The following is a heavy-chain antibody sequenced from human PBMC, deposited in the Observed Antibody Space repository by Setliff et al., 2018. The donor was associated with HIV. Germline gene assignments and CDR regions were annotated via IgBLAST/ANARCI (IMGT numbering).Heavy chain of an antibody. CDR2: FHTSVTT. V-gene: IGHV4-61*09. D-gene: IGHD3-22*01. CDR3: ARHASRDGYNFDY. CDR1: GVTIRSISSGSYY. Sequence: SETLSLTCTVSGVTIRSISSGSYYYTWIRQPAGKGLEWIGHFHTSVTTDYNPSLKSRVTISLDASNRQFSLELRSVTAADTAVYYCARHASRDGYNFDYWGQGTLVTVSS. J-gene: IGHJ4*02.